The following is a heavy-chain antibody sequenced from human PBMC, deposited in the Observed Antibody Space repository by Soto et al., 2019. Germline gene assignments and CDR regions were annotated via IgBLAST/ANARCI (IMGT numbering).Heavy chain of an antibody. CDR2: IIPIFGTA. Sequence: SVKVSCKASGGTFSSYAISWVRQAPGQGLEWMGGIIPIFGTANYAQKFQGRVTITADESTSTAYMELSSLRSEDTAVYYCAREEWELPTNYYYGMDVWGQGTTVTVSS. CDR1: GGTFSSYA. V-gene: IGHV1-69*13. CDR3: AREEWELPTNYYYGMDV. D-gene: IGHD1-26*01. J-gene: IGHJ6*02.